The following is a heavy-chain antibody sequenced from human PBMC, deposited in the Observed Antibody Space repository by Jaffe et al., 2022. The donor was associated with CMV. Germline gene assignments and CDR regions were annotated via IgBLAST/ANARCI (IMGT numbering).Heavy chain of an antibody. CDR2: IDPSDSYT. Sequence: EVQLVQSGAEVKKPGESLRISCKGSGYSFTSYWISWVRQMPGKGLEWMGRIDPSDSYTNYSPSFQGHVTISADKSISTAYLQWSSLKASDTAMYYCASTPVGQNYYYYMDVWGKGTTVTVSS. CDR3: ASTPVGQNYYYYMDV. CDR1: GYSFTSYW. D-gene: IGHD1-26*01. V-gene: IGHV5-10-1*03. J-gene: IGHJ6*03.